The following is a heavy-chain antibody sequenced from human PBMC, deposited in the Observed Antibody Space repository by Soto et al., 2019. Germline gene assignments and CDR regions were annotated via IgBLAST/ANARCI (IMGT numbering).Heavy chain of an antibody. CDR2: IYHSGST. CDR3: ASSEFH. Sequence: PSETLSLTCAVSGVSISSGGYFLRWIRQPPGKGLEWIGYIYHSGSTYYNPSLKSRVTISVDTSKNQFSLNLSSVTAADTAVYYCASSEFHWGQGTLVTVSS. D-gene: IGHD2-21*01. V-gene: IGHV4-30-2*01. CDR1: GVSISSGGYF. J-gene: IGHJ4*02.